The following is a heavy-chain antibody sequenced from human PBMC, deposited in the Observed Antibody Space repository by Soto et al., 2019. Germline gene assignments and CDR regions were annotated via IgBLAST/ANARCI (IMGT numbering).Heavy chain of an antibody. CDR1: GYTFTSYG. D-gene: IGHD3-3*01. Sequence: QVQLVQSGAEVKKPGASVKVSCKASGYTFTSYGISWVRQAPGQGLEWMGWISVYNGNTNYAQKLQGRVTMTTDTSTSTAYMELRSLRSDDTAVYYCARDQLLLRFLEWLSGGMDVWGQGTTVTVSS. J-gene: IGHJ6*02. CDR3: ARDQLLLRFLEWLSGGMDV. CDR2: ISVYNGNT. V-gene: IGHV1-18*04.